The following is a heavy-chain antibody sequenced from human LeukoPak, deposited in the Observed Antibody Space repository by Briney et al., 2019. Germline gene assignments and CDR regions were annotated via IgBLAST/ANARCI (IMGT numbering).Heavy chain of an antibody. CDR2: IKQDGSEK. D-gene: IGHD6-19*01. V-gene: IGHV3-7*01. J-gene: IGHJ4*02. CDR3: ARDTSSAWYGLIDY. CDR1: GFTFSSFW. Sequence: GGSLRLSCAASGFTFSSFWMGWVRQAPGKGREWVATIKQDGSEKYSVDSVKGRFTISRDNAKNSLYLQMNSLRAEDTAVYFCARDTSSAWYGLIDYWGQGSLVTVSS.